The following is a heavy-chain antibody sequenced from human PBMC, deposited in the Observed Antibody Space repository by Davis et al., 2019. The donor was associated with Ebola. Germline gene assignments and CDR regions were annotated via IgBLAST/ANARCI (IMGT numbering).Heavy chain of an antibody. J-gene: IGHJ5*02. CDR2: INHSGST. CDR1: RGSLSGYY. CDR3: ARGRTVAGTRGLSWFDP. V-gene: IGHV4-34*01. D-gene: IGHD6-19*01. Sequence: QTLSHTRAVHRGSLSGYYWSRIRPPPGKGLEWIGEINHSGSTNYNPSLKSRVTISVDTSKNQFSLKLSSVTAADTAVYYCARGRTVAGTRGLSWFDPWGQGTLVIVSS.